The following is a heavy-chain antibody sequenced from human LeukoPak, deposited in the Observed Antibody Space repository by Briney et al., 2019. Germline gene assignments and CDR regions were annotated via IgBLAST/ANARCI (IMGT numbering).Heavy chain of an antibody. CDR3: TTFYYYDSSGYLTSDYFDY. J-gene: IGHJ4*02. CDR1: GFTFSNAW. Sequence: GGSLRLSCAASGFTFSNAWMSWVRQAPGKGLEWVGRIKSKTDGGTTDYAAPVKGRFTISRDDSKNTLYLQMNSPKTEDTAVYYCTTFYYYDSSGYLTSDYFDYWGQGTLVTVSS. V-gene: IGHV3-15*01. D-gene: IGHD3-22*01. CDR2: IKSKTDGGTT.